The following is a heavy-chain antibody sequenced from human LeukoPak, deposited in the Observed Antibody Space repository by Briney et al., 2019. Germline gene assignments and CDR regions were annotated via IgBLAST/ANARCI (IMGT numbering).Heavy chain of an antibody. CDR1: AFTFSNYW. Sequence: GRSLRLSRAADAFTFSNYWTSWDRHVPEDWLEWVAHIKQEVREAKYRGSGKARFTISTDNATNSLSLQMTSLTAEDTAITYRVRHGGVRGDDLLDYSGQGTLVTLSP. CDR3: VRHGGVRGDDLLDY. CDR2: IKQEVREA. V-gene: IGHV3-7*01. J-gene: IGHJ4*02. D-gene: IGHD5-12*01.